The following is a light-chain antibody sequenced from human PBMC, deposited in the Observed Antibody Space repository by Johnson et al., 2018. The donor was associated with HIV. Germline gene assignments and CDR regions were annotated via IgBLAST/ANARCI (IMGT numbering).Light chain of an antibody. CDR1: SSNIGNNY. CDR3: ATWDCSLSVYV. J-gene: IGLJ1*01. CDR2: DNS. V-gene: IGLV1-51*01. Sequence: QSVLTQPPSVSAAPGQKVTISCSGSSSNIGNNYVSWYQQLPGTVPKVLIYDNSKRPSGIPDRFSGPTSGTSATLSITGLKTGDEADYHCATWDCSLSVYVFGTGTKVTVL.